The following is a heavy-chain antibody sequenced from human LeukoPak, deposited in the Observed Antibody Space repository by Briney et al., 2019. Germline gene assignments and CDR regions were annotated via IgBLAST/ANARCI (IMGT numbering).Heavy chain of an antibody. CDR3: AREASVRFLEWLLPSWFDP. J-gene: IGHJ5*02. Sequence: GGSLRLSCAASGFTFSSYWMSWVRQAPGKGLEWVANIKQDGSEKYYVDSVKGRFTISRDNAKNSLYLQMNSLRAEDTAVYYRAREASVRFLEWLLPSWFDPWGQGTLVTVSS. D-gene: IGHD3-3*01. V-gene: IGHV3-7*01. CDR2: IKQDGSEK. CDR1: GFTFSSYW.